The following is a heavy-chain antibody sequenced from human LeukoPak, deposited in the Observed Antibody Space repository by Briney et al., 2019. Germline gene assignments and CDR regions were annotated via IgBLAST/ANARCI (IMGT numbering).Heavy chain of an antibody. CDR2: IYYTGST. J-gene: IGHJ4*02. CDR1: GGSISSSGYY. V-gene: IGHV4-39*01. CDR3: ARHPNRSYSDY. D-gene: IGHD1-14*01. Sequence: KASETLSLTCTVSGGSISSSGYYWDWIRQPPGKGLEWIGAIYYTGSTYYNPSLKSRVTISGDTSKNQFSLKLTSVTAADTAVYYCARHPNRSYSDYWGQGTLVIVSS.